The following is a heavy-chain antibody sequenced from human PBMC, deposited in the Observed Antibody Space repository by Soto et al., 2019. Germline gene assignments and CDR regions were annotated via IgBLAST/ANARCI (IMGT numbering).Heavy chain of an antibody. CDR2: INAYNGNT. CDR1: GYTFTSYA. D-gene: IGHD3-3*01. J-gene: IGHJ6*03. CDR3: ARAVAGPYDFWSGYNIYYYMDV. Sequence: GASVKVSCKASGYTFTSYAMHWVRQAPGQRLEWMGWINAYNGNTKYSQKFQGRVTMTTDTSASTAYMELRSLRSDDTAVYYCARAVAGPYDFWSGYNIYYYMDVWGQGTTVTVSS. V-gene: IGHV1-3*01.